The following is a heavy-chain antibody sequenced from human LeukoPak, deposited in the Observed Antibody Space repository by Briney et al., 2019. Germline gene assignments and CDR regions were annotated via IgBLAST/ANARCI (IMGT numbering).Heavy chain of an antibody. CDR2: IDPSDSYT. CDR1: GYSFTSYW. D-gene: IGHD2-2*01. Sequence: GESLKISSKASGYSFTSYWINWVRQVPGKGLEWMGRIDPSDSYTNYSPSFQGHVTISGDKSISTAYLQWSSLKASDTAMYYCARNRGYCSSTSCSADDAFDIWGQGTMVTVSS. CDR3: ARNRGYCSSTSCSADDAFDI. V-gene: IGHV5-10-1*01. J-gene: IGHJ3*02.